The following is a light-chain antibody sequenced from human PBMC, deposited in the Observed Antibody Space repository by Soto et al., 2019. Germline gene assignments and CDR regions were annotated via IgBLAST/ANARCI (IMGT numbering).Light chain of an antibody. CDR2: DAS. V-gene: IGKV3-11*01. J-gene: IGKJ4*01. CDR1: QSVSSY. Sequence: EIVLTQSPGTLSLSPGERATLSCRASQSVSSYLAWYQQKPGQAPRLLIYDASNRATGIPARFSGSGSGTDFTLTISSLEPEDFAVYYCQQRSNWPPEVTFGGGTKVDIK. CDR3: QQRSNWPPEVT.